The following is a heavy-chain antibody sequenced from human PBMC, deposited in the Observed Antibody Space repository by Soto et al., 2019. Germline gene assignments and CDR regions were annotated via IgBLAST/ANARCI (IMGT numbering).Heavy chain of an antibody. D-gene: IGHD5-12*01. CDR3: AAIKVPRWFDP. Sequence: SETLSLTCTVSGGSISSYYGSWIRQPPGKGLEWIGYIDYSGSTNYNPSLKSRVTISVDTSKNQFSLKLSSVTAADTAVYYCAAIKVPRWFDPWGQGTLVTVSS. CDR2: IDYSGST. V-gene: IGHV4-59*01. CDR1: GGSISSYY. J-gene: IGHJ5*02.